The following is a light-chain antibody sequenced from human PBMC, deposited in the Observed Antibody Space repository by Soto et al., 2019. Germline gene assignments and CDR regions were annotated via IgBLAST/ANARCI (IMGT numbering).Light chain of an antibody. CDR1: QTLSNSF. Sequence: QCAGTIVLKKGERSTLSCSASQTLSNSFIAWYQQKPGEARRLLIYDTSSRATGVPDRYSASGSGPDFTLTISMLEPEDFAVFFCQVSGTPEIIFGQGGRLEVK. V-gene: IGKV3-20*01. J-gene: IGKJ5*01. CDR2: DTS. CDR3: QVSGTPEII.